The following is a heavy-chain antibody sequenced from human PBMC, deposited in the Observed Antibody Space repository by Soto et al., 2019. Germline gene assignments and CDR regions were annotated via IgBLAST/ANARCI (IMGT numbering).Heavy chain of an antibody. V-gene: IGHV3-48*03. J-gene: IGHJ4*02. Sequence: GSLRLSCAASGFTFSSYEMNWVRQAPGKGLEWVSYISSSGSTIYYADSVKGRFPISRDNAKNSLYLQMNSLRAEDTAVYYCARYNSGGSCYDCGYFDYWGQGTLVTV. CDR3: ARYNSGGSCYDCGYFDY. CDR1: GFTFSSYE. D-gene: IGHD2-15*01. CDR2: ISSSGSTI.